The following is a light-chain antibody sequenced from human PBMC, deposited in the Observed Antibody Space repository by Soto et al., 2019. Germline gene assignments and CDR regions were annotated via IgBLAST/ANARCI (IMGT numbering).Light chain of an antibody. J-gene: IGLJ3*02. CDR3: SSHTSSTYWV. CDR2: EVT. CDR1: TSDIGRYNF. V-gene: IGLV2-14*01. Sequence: QLVLTQPASVSGSPGQSITISCTGTTSDIGRYNFVSWYQQHPGKAPKLIIYEVTVRPSGLSNRFSGSKSGTTASLTISGLQPEDEADYYCSSHTSSTYWVFGGGTKVTVL.